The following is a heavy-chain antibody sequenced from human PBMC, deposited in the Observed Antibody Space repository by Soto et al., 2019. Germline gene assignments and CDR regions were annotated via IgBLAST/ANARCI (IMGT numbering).Heavy chain of an antibody. V-gene: IGHV3-30-3*01. CDR3: ARGSGRTITLDY. D-gene: IGHD3-10*01. CDR1: GFTFSSYA. Sequence: GGSLRLSCAASGFTFSSYAMHWVRQAPGKGLEWVAVISYDGSNIYYADSVKGRFTISRDNSKNTLYLQMNSLRAEDTAVYYCARGSGRTITLDYWGQGTLVTVSS. CDR2: ISYDGSNI. J-gene: IGHJ4*02.